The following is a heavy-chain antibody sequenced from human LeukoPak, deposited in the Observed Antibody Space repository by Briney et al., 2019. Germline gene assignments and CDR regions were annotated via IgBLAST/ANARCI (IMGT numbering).Heavy chain of an antibody. Sequence: GGSLRLSCAASGFTFSSYGMSWVRQAPGKGLEWVASISSSGSYIYYEDSLKGRFTISRDNARNSLYLQMDSLRPEDTAVYYCVKGLFGYCPTNTCSLWGQGTLVTVS. CDR1: GFTFSSYG. V-gene: IGHV3-21*01. CDR2: ISSSGSYI. D-gene: IGHD2-8*01. CDR3: VKGLFGYCPTNTCSL. J-gene: IGHJ4*02.